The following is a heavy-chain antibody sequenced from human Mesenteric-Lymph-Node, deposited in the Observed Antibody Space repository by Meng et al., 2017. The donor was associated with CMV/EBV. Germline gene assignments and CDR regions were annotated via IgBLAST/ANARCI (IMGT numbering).Heavy chain of an antibody. CDR1: GGSLSTNNNY. J-gene: IGHJ4*02. V-gene: IGHV4-39*07. D-gene: IGHD3-3*01. CDR2: IYYSGDT. CDR3: AREKEVTISGLIIYFDY. Sequence: SETLSLTCSVSGGSLSTNNNYWGWIRQPPGKGLEWIGTIYYSGDTYYNPSLKSRVTISVDTSKSQFSLRLSSVTAADTAVYYCAREKEVTISGLIIYFDYWGQGTVVTVSS.